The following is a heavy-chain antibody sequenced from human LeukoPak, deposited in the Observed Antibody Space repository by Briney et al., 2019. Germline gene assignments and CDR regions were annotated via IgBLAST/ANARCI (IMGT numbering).Heavy chain of an antibody. V-gene: IGHV3-48*01. CDR2: ISSSSSTI. J-gene: IGHJ3*02. Sequence: GGSLRLSCAASGFTFSSYSMNWVRQAPGKGLEWVSYISSSSSTIYYADSVKGRFTISRDNAKNSLYLQMNSLRAEDTAVYYCARDKAFDIWGQGTMVTVSS. CDR3: ARDKAFDI. CDR1: GFTFSSYS.